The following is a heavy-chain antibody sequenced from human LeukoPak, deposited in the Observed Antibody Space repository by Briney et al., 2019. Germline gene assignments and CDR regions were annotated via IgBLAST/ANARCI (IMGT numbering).Heavy chain of an antibody. CDR1: GFTFSSFP. J-gene: IGHJ4*02. D-gene: IGHD6-6*01. CDR2: ISAPTTI. V-gene: IGHV3-48*01. CDR3: VRAPGLPGRPKNPDY. Sequence: PGGSLRLSCAASGFTFSSFPMNWVRQAPGKGLEWLSYISAPTTIFYTDSVKGRFTISRDNAKNSLFLQMDSLTAEDTAVYYCVRAPGLPGRPKNPDYCGQGTLVTVSS.